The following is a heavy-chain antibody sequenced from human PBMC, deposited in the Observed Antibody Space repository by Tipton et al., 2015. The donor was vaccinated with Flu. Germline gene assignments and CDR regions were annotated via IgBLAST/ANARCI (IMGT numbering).Heavy chain of an antibody. D-gene: IGHD6-19*01. CDR2: TYYRSKWYG. CDR3: TRAAGYSTGWPRGYYFDY. Sequence: TLSLTCAISGDSVSSNSAAWNWIRQSPSRGLEWLGRTYYRSKWYGDFGISVKGRITINPDTSKNQFSLHLNSVTPEDTAVYYCTRAAGYSTGWPRGYYFDYWGQGSLVTVSS. J-gene: IGHJ4*02. V-gene: IGHV6-1*01. CDR1: GDSVSSNSAA.